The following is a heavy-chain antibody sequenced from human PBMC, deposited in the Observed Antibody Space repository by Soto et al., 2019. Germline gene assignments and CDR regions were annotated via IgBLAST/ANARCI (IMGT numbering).Heavy chain of an antibody. V-gene: IGHV5-51*01. J-gene: IGHJ4*02. CDR3: ARHGVYMVRGVSGVDY. Sequence: GASLKISCKGSGYSFTSYWIGWVRQMPGKGLEWMGIIYPGDSDTRYSPSFQGQVTISADKSISTAYLQWSSLKASDTAMYYCARHGVYMVRGVSGVDYCGQGTLVTVPQ. D-gene: IGHD3-10*01. CDR1: GYSFTSYW. CDR2: IYPGDSDT.